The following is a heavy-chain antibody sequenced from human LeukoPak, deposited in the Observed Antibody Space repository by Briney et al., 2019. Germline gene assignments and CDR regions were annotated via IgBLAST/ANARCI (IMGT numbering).Heavy chain of an antibody. Sequence: SETLSLTSTVYGGSISSYYWSWNRQPPGKGLEWIGYMYYSGTINYNPSLKSRVTISVDTSKNQFSLKLSSVNAADTAMYYCARAWATDYFDYWGQGTLVTVSS. V-gene: IGHV4-59*01. CDR1: GGSISSYY. CDR2: MYYSGTI. CDR3: ARAWATDYFDY. J-gene: IGHJ4*02.